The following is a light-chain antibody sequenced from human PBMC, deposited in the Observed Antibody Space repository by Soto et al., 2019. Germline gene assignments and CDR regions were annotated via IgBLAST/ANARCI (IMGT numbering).Light chain of an antibody. Sequence: EIVFTQSPGTLSLSPGEKTTLSCRANESFSSTSLAWYQQKPGQAPRLLMYGVSSRATGIPDRFSGSGSGTDFTLTINRLEPEDFAVYFCQQYDNSVWTFGQGTKV. CDR2: GVS. J-gene: IGKJ1*01. CDR3: QQYDNSVWT. CDR1: ESFSSTS. V-gene: IGKV3-20*01.